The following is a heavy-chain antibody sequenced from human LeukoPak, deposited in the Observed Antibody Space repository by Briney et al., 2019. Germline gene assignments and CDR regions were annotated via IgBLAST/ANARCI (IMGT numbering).Heavy chain of an antibody. D-gene: IGHD3-22*01. CDR2: IYYSGST. Sequence: SETLSLTCTVSGGSISSYYWSWIRQPPGKGLEWIGYIYYSGSTNYNPSLKSRVTISVDTSKNQFSLKLSSVTAADTAVYYCARVQINYYDYYWFDYWGQGTLVTVSS. CDR1: GGSISSYY. J-gene: IGHJ4*02. V-gene: IGHV4-59*01. CDR3: ARVQINYYDYYWFDY.